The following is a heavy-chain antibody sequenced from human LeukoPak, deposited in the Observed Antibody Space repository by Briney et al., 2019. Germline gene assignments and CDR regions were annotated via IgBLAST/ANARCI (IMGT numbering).Heavy chain of an antibody. D-gene: IGHD7-27*01. Sequence: GGSLRLSCTASGFTFSSYEMHWVRQAPGKGLEWVSSISGSAGSTYYADSVKGRFTISRDNSKNTLSLQMNSLRADDTAVYYCARDGEPRYWGSGYYYGMDVWGQGATVTVSS. J-gene: IGHJ6*02. CDR2: ISGSAGST. V-gene: IGHV3-23*01. CDR3: ARDGEPRYWGSGYYYGMDV. CDR1: GFTFSSYE.